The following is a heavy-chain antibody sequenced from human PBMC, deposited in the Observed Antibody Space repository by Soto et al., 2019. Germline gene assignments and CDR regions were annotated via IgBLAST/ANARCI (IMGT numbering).Heavy chain of an antibody. CDR3: ARYSGKYQGPIDY. Sequence: QVQLVESGGGVVQLGRSLRLSWAASGFTFSHYGIHWVRQAPGKGLEWLAVISYDGSNKHYADSVKGRFTVSRDNSKNTLYLQMNSLRAEDTAVYFCARYSGKYQGPIDYWGQGTLVTVSS. CDR2: ISYDGSNK. V-gene: IGHV3-30*03. D-gene: IGHD1-26*01. CDR1: GFTFSHYG. J-gene: IGHJ4*02.